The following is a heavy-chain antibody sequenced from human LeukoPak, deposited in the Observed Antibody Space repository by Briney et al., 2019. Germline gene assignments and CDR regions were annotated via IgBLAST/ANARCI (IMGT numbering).Heavy chain of an antibody. CDR3: ARDLSIGYSYYFDY. D-gene: IGHD3-22*01. Sequence: GGSLTLSCAASGFAFSTYSMNWIRQAPGKGLEWVSYISSSSSTIYYADSVKGRFTISRDNAKNSLYLQMNSLRAEDTAVYYCARDLSIGYSYYFDYWGQGTLVTVSS. J-gene: IGHJ4*02. CDR2: ISSSSSTI. CDR1: GFAFSTYS. V-gene: IGHV3-48*01.